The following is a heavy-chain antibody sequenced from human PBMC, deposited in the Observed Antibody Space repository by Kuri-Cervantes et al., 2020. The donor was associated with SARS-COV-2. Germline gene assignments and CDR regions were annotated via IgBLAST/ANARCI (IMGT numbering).Heavy chain of an antibody. CDR2: IKSKTDGGTT. V-gene: IGHV3-15*01. CDR1: GFTFSNAW. J-gene: IGHJ4*02. CDR3: TRDDFWSGYYYY. Sequence: GESLKISCAASGFTFSNAWMSWVRQAPGKGLEWVGRIKSKTDGGTTDYAAPVKGRFTISRDGSKSIAYLQMNSLKTEDTAAYYCTRDDFWSGYYYYWGQGTLVTVSS. D-gene: IGHD3-3*01.